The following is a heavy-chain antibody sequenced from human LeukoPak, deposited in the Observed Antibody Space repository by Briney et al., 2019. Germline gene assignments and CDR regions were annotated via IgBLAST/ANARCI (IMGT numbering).Heavy chain of an antibody. V-gene: IGHV5-51*01. CDR1: GYSFTSYW. CDR3: ARPYSSGWAYFDY. D-gene: IGHD6-19*01. Sequence: PGESLKISCKGSGYSFTSYWIGWVRQMPGKGLEWMGIIYPDDSNTRYSPSFQGQVTISADKSISTAYLQWSSLQASDTAMYYCARPYSSGWAYFDYWGQGTLVTVSS. J-gene: IGHJ4*02. CDR2: IYPDDSNT.